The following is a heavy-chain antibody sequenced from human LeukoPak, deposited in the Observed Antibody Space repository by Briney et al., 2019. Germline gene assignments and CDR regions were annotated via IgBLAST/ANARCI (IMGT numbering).Heavy chain of an antibody. Sequence: PGGSLRLSCAASGFTFSNCAMHWVRQAPGKGLEWVSLISSGGTYEYYADSVKGRFTISRDNSKNTLYLQLNSLRAEDTAVYYCARDSTYYYDSGSSGPHYFDNWGQGTLVTVSS. J-gene: IGHJ4*02. V-gene: IGHV3-30*01. CDR3: ARDSTYYYDSGSSGPHYFDN. D-gene: IGHD3-10*01. CDR1: GFTFSNCA. CDR2: ISSGGTYE.